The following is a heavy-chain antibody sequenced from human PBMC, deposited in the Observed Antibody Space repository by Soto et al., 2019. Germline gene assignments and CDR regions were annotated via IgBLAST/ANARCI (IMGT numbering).Heavy chain of an antibody. CDR2: IYYSGST. J-gene: IGHJ6*02. CDR1: GGSISSGDYY. D-gene: IGHD3-22*01. V-gene: IGHV4-30-4*01. Sequence: SETLSLTCTVSGGSISSGDYYWRWIRQPPGKGLEWIGYIYYSGSTYYNPSLKSRVTISVDTSKNQFSLKLSSVTAADTAVYYCAREISSGYYYGMDVWGQGTTVTVSS. CDR3: AREISSGYYYGMDV.